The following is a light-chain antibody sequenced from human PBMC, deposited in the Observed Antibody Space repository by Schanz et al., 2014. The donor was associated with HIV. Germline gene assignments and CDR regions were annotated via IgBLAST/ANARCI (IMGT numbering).Light chain of an antibody. CDR3: QQYNSYSLT. V-gene: IGKV3-15*01. CDR1: QTVSNN. Sequence: EIVMTQSPGTLSVSPGERATLSCRASQTVSNNLAWYQQKPGQAPRLLIYGASTRATGVPARFSGSGSGTDFTLTISRLEPDDFATYYCQQYNSYSLTFGPGTKVDIK. J-gene: IGKJ3*01. CDR2: GAS.